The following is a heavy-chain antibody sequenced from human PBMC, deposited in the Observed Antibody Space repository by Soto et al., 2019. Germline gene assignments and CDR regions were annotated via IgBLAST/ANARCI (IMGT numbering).Heavy chain of an antibody. J-gene: IGHJ3*01. CDR1: GFTFSNYS. Sequence: GSLRLSCAASGFTFSNYSMNWVRHSPVKGLDCFSVISGSGGSAYYADSVQGRFTISRDNSKNTLYMQMNSLRDEDTAIYYCVREGSGWNSRGSFDFWGRGTMVTVSS. V-gene: IGHV3-23*01. CDR2: ISGSGGSA. CDR3: VREGSGWNSRGSFDF. D-gene: IGHD6-19*01.